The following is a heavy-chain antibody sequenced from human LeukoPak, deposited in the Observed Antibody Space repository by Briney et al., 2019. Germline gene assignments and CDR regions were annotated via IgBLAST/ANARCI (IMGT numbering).Heavy chain of an antibody. CDR3: ARVPCSGGSCYPTGLFRYSGAFDI. D-gene: IGHD2-15*01. J-gene: IGHJ3*02. Sequence: PSETLSLTCAVYGGSFSGYYWRWIRQPPGKGLEWIGEINHSGSTNYNPSLKSRVTISVDTSKNQFSLKLSSVTAADTAVYYCARVPCSGGSCYPTGLFRYSGAFDIWGQGTMVTVSS. CDR1: GGSFSGYY. V-gene: IGHV4-34*01. CDR2: INHSGST.